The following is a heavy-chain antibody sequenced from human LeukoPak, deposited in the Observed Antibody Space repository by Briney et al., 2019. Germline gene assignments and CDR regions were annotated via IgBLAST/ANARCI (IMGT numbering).Heavy chain of an antibody. Sequence: SETLSLTCTVSGGSISSYYWSWIRQPAGKGLEWIGRIYTSGSTNYNPSLKSRVTMSVYTSTNQCSLKLSSVTPADTRVYYCARDLPGGESLGYWGQGTLVTVSS. CDR3: ARDLPGGESLGY. J-gene: IGHJ4*02. CDR2: IYTSGST. D-gene: IGHD3-16*01. CDR1: GGSISSYY. V-gene: IGHV4-4*07.